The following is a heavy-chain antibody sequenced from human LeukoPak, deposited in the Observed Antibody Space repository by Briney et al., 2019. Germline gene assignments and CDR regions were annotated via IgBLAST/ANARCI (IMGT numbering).Heavy chain of an antibody. D-gene: IGHD3-22*01. Sequence: PGGSLRLSCAASGFTFSSYEMNWVRQAPGKGLEWVSYISSSGSTIYYADSVKGRFTISRDNAKNSLYLQMNSLRAEDTAVYYCARGTMIVVVTPSGTDYWGQGTLVTVSS. J-gene: IGHJ4*02. V-gene: IGHV3-48*03. CDR2: ISSSGSTI. CDR1: GFTFSSYE. CDR3: ARGTMIVVVTPSGTDY.